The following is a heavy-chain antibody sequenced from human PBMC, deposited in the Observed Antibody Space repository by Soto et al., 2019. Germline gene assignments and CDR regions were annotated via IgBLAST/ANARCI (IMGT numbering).Heavy chain of an antibody. J-gene: IGHJ6*02. CDR3: ARETLYGGMDYGMDV. Sequence: QVQLQESGPGLVKPSQTLSITCTVSGGSISSGGYYWSWIRQHPGKGLEWIGYIYYSGSTYYNPSLKSRVTISVDTSKNQFSLKLSSVTAADTAVYYCARETLYGGMDYGMDVWGQGTTVTVSS. V-gene: IGHV4-31*03. CDR1: GGSISSGGYY. D-gene: IGHD4-17*01. CDR2: IYYSGST.